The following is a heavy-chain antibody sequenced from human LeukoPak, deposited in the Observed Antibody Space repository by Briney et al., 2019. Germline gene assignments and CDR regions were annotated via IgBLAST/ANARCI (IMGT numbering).Heavy chain of an antibody. CDR1: GFSFYDYS. Sequence: GGSLRVSCVGSGFSFYDYSMIWVRQAPGKGLEWISYISIPSTSTYYADSVKGRFTISRDNDRNSLFMQMNRLRAEDTAVYYCARVSPPGEPPDYWGQGTLVTVSS. CDR2: ISIPSTST. D-gene: IGHD1-14*01. J-gene: IGHJ4*02. CDR3: ARVSPPGEPPDY. V-gene: IGHV3-48*01.